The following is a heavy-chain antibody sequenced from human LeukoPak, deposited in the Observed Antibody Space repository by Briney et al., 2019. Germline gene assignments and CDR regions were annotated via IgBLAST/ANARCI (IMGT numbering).Heavy chain of an antibody. CDR2: ISGSGGST. J-gene: IGHJ4*02. CDR3: AKGTYYDFWSGYPGLFDY. D-gene: IGHD3-3*01. Sequence: PSGGSLRLSCAASGFIFSSYAMSWVRHAPGKGLEWVSAISGSGGSTYYADSVKGPFTISRDNSKNTLYLQMNSLRAEDTAVYYCAKGTYYDFWSGYPGLFDYWGQGTLVTVSS. CDR1: GFIFSSYA. V-gene: IGHV3-23*01.